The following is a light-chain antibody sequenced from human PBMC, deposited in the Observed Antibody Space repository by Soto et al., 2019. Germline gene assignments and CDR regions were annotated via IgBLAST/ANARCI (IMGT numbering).Light chain of an antibody. CDR2: AAS. CDR3: QQSYSTPLT. Sequence: DIQMTQSPSSLSVSVGDRVTITCRASQSIGGYLNWYQQKLGKAPKLLIYAASSLPSGVPSRFSGSGSRTDFTLTISSLQPEDFATYYCQQSYSTPLTFGGGTKVEI. J-gene: IGKJ4*01. V-gene: IGKV1-39*01. CDR1: QSIGGY.